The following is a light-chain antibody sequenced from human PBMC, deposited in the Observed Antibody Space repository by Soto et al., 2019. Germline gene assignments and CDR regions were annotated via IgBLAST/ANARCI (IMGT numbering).Light chain of an antibody. CDR2: STN. V-gene: IGLV8-61*01. Sequence: QTVVTQEPSLSVSPGGTVTLTCGLSSGSVSTSYYPSWSQQTPGQAPRTLIYSTNTRSSGVPDRFSGSILGNKAALTITGAQADDESDYYCVLYMGSGISVFGGGTQLTVL. CDR1: SGSVSTSYY. J-gene: IGLJ7*01. CDR3: VLYMGSGISV.